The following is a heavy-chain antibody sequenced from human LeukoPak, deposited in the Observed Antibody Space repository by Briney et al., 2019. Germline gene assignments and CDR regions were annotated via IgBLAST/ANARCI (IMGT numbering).Heavy chain of an antibody. CDR3: ARVYNGGSSDY. Sequence: SETLSLTCTVSGDSITSSAFYWGWIRQAPGKGLEWIGNIFHGGNTHYNPSLKSRVTISVDTSKNQFSLKLSSVTAADTAVYYCARVYNGGSSDYWGQGTLVTVSS. J-gene: IGHJ4*02. V-gene: IGHV4-39*07. CDR2: IFHGGNT. CDR1: GDSITSSAFY. D-gene: IGHD1-14*01.